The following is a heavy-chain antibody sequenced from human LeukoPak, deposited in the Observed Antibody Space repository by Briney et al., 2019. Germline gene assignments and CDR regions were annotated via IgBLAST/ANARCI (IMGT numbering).Heavy chain of an antibody. D-gene: IGHD4-23*01. J-gene: IGHJ5*02. CDR2: ISGSGGST. CDR3: AKGDYGGNSVWFDP. V-gene: IGHV3-23*01. Sequence: GGTLRLSCAASGFTFSSYAMSWVRQAPGKGLEWVSAISGSGGSTYYADSVKGRFTISRDNSKNTLYLQMNSLRAEDTAVYYCAKGDYGGNSVWFDPWGQGTWSPSPQ. CDR1: GFTFSSYA.